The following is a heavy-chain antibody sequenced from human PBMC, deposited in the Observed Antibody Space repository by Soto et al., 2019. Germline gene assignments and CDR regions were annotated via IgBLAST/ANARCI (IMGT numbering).Heavy chain of an antibody. J-gene: IGHJ3*02. CDR1: GFTFSSYG. Sequence: QLQLVESGGGVVQPGRSLRLSCAVSGFTFSSYGMHWVRQAPGKGLEGVADISYDGSNKYYADSVKGRFTISRDNSKNPLYLQMNSLRAGDTAVYYSFAMVRGGAPDDAFDIWGQGTMVTVSS. CDR2: ISYDGSNK. CDR3: FAMVRGGAPDDAFDI. V-gene: IGHV3-30*03. D-gene: IGHD3-10*01.